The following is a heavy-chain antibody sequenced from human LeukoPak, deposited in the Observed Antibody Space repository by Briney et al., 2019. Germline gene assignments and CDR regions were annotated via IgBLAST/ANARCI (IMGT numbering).Heavy chain of an antibody. J-gene: IGHJ6*03. V-gene: IGHV3-73*01. Sequence: GGSVTLFCAAYSFTVSSSSMRWVRQASGKGREWVGCIRSKANSYATAYAASVKGRFTISRDDSKNTAYMQRKRLKTEDTAVYYCTAEGGIVALNDYYYSYYMDVWGKGPTVTVS. CDR3: TAEGGIVALNDYYYSYYMDV. CDR1: SFTVSSSS. D-gene: IGHD6-6*01. CDR2: IRSKANSYAT.